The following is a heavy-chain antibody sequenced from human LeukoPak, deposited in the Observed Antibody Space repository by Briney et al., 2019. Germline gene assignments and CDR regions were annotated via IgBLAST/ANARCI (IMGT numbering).Heavy chain of an antibody. J-gene: IGHJ4*02. D-gene: IGHD4-11*01. V-gene: IGHV4-4*07. CDR3: ARDYSNYVGSPTFDY. CDR2: IYTSGST. Sequence: SETLSLTCTVSGGSISSYYWSWIRQPAGKGLEWIGRIYTSGSTNYNPSLKSRVTMSVDTSKNQFSLKLSSVTAADTAVFYCARDYSNYVGSPTFDYWGQGTLVTVSS. CDR1: GGSISSYY.